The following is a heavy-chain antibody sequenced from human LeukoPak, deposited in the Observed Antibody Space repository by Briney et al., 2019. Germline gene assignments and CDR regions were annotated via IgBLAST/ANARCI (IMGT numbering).Heavy chain of an antibody. D-gene: IGHD4-11*01. Sequence: SVKVSCKASGGTFSSYAISWVRQAPGQGLEWMGRIIPIFGIANYAQKFQGRVTITADKSTSTAYMELSSLRSEDTAVYYCAREDYSNYVAYFDYWGQGTLVTVSS. J-gene: IGHJ4*02. CDR3: AREDYSNYVAYFDY. CDR1: GGTFSSYA. V-gene: IGHV1-69*04. CDR2: IIPIFGIA.